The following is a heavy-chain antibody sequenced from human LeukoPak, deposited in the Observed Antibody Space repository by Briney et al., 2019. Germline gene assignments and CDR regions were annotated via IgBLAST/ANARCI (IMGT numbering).Heavy chain of an antibody. V-gene: IGHV3-30*18. Sequence: PGGSLRLSCAASGFTFSSYGMHWVRQAPGKGREWVAVISYDGSNKYYADSVKGRFTISRDNTKNTLYLQMNSLRAEDTAVYYCAKDRYDSSGYYDQGFDYWGQGTLVTVSS. CDR2: ISYDGSNK. CDR3: AKDRYDSSGYYDQGFDY. J-gene: IGHJ4*02. D-gene: IGHD3-22*01. CDR1: GFTFSSYG.